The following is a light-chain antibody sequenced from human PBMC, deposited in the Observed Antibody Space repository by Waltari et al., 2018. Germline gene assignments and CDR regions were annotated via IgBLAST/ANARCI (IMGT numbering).Light chain of an antibody. CDR1: QSVSTN. V-gene: IGKV3D-15*01. CDR3: QQYNNWLPYL. Sequence: ETVITQSPTTLSLSPGDRATLSCSASQSVSTNLAWYQQKPDQAPRLLIYGASIRATGVPARFRGREAGTEFTLTFSSLQSEDFAVYYGQQYNNWLPYLFDQGSQLKI. J-gene: IGKJ2*01. CDR2: GAS.